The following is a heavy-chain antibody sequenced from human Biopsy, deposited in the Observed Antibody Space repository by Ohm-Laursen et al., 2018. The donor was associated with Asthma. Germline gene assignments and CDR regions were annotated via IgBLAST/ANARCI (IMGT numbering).Heavy chain of an antibody. CDR3: ARTYYDFLTGQVNDAFAL. CDR2: INAANGNT. Sequence: VASVKVSCKASGYTFINYAIHWVRQAPGHSLEWMGWINAANGNTKYSQKFQGRVTITRDTSASTAYMDLRSLRSEDTAMYYCARTYYDFLTGQVNDAFALWGQGTMVTVSS. V-gene: IGHV1-3*01. CDR1: GYTFINYA. D-gene: IGHD3-9*01. J-gene: IGHJ3*01.